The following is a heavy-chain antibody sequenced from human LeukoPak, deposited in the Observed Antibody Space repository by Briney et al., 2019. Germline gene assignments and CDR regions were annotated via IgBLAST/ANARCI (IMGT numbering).Heavy chain of an antibody. CDR3: ARGSSAGASLRHDY. CDR1: GFTFSSYW. D-gene: IGHD1-26*01. Sequence: PGGSLRLSCAASGFTFSSYWMSWVRQAPGKGLEWVANIKQDGGGESFVDSVKGRFTISRDNAKKSLYLQMNSLRAEDTAVYYCARGSSAGASLRHDYWGEGTLVTVSS. J-gene: IGHJ4*02. V-gene: IGHV3-7*01. CDR2: IKQDGGGE.